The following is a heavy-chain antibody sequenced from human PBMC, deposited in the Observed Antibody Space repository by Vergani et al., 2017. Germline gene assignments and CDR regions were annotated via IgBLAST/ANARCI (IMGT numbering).Heavy chain of an antibody. V-gene: IGHV1-24*01. D-gene: IGHD3-22*01. Sequence: QVQLVQSASEVMKPGASVKASCQVSGYSLTELTIHWVRQAPGKGLEWMGGFDPEHGEVTFAHHIQGRVTMTEDRSTDTAYMELSSLRPEDTALYYCARVTDYYDSSGYYLDYWGQGTLVTVSS. J-gene: IGHJ4*02. CDR3: ARVTDYYDSSGYYLDY. CDR1: GYSLTELT. CDR2: FDPEHGEV.